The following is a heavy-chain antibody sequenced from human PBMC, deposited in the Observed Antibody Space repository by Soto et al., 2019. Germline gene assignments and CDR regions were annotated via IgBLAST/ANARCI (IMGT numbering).Heavy chain of an antibody. D-gene: IGHD3-3*01. V-gene: IGHV6-1*01. Sequence: SHTLSLTSAISGYSVSRNSAAWKSIRQSPSRGLEWLGRTYYGSKWYNDYAVSVKSRITINPDTSKNQFSLQLNSVTPEDTAVYYCARDRVTIFGVVIIGHYYYGMDVWGQGTTVTVS. CDR2: TYYGSKWYN. CDR3: ARDRVTIFGVVIIGHYYYGMDV. J-gene: IGHJ6*02. CDR1: GYSVSRNSAA.